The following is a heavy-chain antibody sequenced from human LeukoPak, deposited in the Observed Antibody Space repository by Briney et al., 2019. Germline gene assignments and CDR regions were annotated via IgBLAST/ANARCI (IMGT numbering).Heavy chain of an antibody. D-gene: IGHD3-10*01. V-gene: IGHV3-30-3*01. J-gene: IGHJ4*02. CDR3: AKEEAWGVNAFDS. Sequence: GGSLRLSCTASGFTFSNYAFHWVRQAPGKGLEWVALISYDGSNTYSADSVKGRFTISRDHSKNTLFLQMNSLRPEDTAVYFCAKEEAWGVNAFDSWGQGTLVTVSS. CDR1: GFTFSNYA. CDR2: ISYDGSNT.